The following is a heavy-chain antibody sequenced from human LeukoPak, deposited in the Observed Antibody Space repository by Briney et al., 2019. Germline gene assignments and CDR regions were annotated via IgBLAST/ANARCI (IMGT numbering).Heavy chain of an antibody. Sequence: GGVLGISRAAPGFTVSSNYISWGRPAPGKGLEGVSVIYSGGSTYYADSVKGRFTISRDNSKNTLYLQMNSLRAEDTAVYYCARGVVVPYYFDYWGQGTLVTVSS. CDR1: GFTVSSNY. CDR3: ARGVVVPYYFDY. CDR2: IYSGGST. D-gene: IGHD2-21*01. V-gene: IGHV3-66*01. J-gene: IGHJ4*02.